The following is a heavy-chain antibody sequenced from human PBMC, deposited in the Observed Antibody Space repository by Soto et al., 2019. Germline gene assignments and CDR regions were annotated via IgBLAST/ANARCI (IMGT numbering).Heavy chain of an antibody. V-gene: IGHV3-23*01. CDR2: ISGSGRST. CDR1: GFTFSSYA. D-gene: IGHD6-13*01. J-gene: IGHJ4*02. CDR3: AKSHFPIAASRQPHFDH. Sequence: TGGSLRLSCAASGFTFSSYAMSWVRQAPGKGLEWVSVISGSGRSTYYADSVKGRFTISRDDSNNTVFLQMNTLTAEDTAIYYCAKSHFPIAASRQPHFDHWGQGALVTVSS.